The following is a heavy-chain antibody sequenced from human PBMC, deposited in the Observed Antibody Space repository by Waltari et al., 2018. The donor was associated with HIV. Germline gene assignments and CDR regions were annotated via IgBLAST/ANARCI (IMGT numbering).Heavy chain of an antibody. J-gene: IGHJ4*02. Sequence: EVLLVASGGGLGKPGGSLRLSCAASGFTFSDAWMGWVRQAPGKGLEWVGRIKSNTDGGTTDYAAPVKGRFTISRDDSKTTLYLEMNSLKTEDTAVYYCTTVGGGTRDYWGQGTLITVSS. CDR2: IKSNTDGGTT. CDR1: GFTFSDAW. V-gene: IGHV3-15*01. CDR3: TTVGGGTRDY. D-gene: IGHD3-16*01.